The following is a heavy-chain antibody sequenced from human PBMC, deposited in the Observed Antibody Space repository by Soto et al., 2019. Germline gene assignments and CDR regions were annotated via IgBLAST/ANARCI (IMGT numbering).Heavy chain of an antibody. D-gene: IGHD6-13*01. CDR3: ARWGQNPAAGPNFDY. V-gene: IGHV3-23*01. CDR1: GFTFSSYA. CDR2: ISGSGGST. Sequence: PGGSLRLSCAASGFTFSSYAMSWVRQAPGKGLEWVSAISGSGGSTYYADSVKGRFTISRDNSKNTLYLQMNSLRAEDTAVYYCARWGQNPAAGPNFDYWGQGTLVTVSS. J-gene: IGHJ4*02.